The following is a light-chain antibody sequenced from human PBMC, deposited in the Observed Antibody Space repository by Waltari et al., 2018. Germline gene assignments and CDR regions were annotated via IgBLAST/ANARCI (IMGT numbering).Light chain of an antibody. Sequence: QSALPQPASVSGSLGQAITISCAGVYNYVSWYQQHPGNAPKLMIFDVSKRPSGVSNRFSGSRSGNTASLTISGLQAEDEANYFCSSYTSSSTYVFGTGTKVT. CDR3: SSYTSSSTYV. V-gene: IGLV2-14*03. J-gene: IGLJ1*01. CDR1: VYNY. CDR2: DVS.